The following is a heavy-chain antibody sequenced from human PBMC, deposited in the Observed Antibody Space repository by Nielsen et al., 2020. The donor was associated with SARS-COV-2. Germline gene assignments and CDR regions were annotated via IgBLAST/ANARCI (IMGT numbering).Heavy chain of an antibody. J-gene: IGHJ5*02. CDR3: ATSLVAAIFGVLDP. Sequence: ASVKVSCKVSGYTLSELSIHWVRQAPGKGLEWMGGFDPGDAETVYAQKFQGRITMTEDTSADTAYMDLSSLRTEDTAVYYCATSLVAAIFGVLDPWGQGTLVTVSS. D-gene: IGHD3-3*01. V-gene: IGHV1-24*01. CDR1: GYTLSELS. CDR2: FDPGDAET.